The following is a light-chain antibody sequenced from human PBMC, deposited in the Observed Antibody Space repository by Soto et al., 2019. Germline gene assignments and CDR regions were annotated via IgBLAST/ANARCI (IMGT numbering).Light chain of an antibody. CDR2: GSS. V-gene: IGKV3-15*01. J-gene: IGKJ4*01. Sequence: EIVMTQSPATLSVSPGERATLSCRASQTVNSNLAWYQQKPGQTPRLLIYGSSTRATGLPARFSGSGSGTEFTLTISSLQSEDFAVYYCQQYHDWPLTFGGGTKVEIK. CDR1: QTVNSN. CDR3: QQYHDWPLT.